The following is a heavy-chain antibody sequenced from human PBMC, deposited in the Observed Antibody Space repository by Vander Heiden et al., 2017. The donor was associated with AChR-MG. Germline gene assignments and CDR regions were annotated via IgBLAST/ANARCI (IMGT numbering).Heavy chain of an antibody. D-gene: IGHD1-26*01. CDR3: AREEWELWNWFDP. V-gene: IGHV3-21*01. CDR2: ISSSSSYI. J-gene: IGHJ5*02. Sequence: EVQLVESGGGLVKPGGSLRLSCAASGFTFSSYSMNWVRQAPGKGLEWVSSISSSSSYIYYADSVKGRFTISRDNAKNSLYLQMNSLRAEDTAVYYCAREEWELWNWFDPWGQGTLVTVSS. CDR1: GFTFSSYS.